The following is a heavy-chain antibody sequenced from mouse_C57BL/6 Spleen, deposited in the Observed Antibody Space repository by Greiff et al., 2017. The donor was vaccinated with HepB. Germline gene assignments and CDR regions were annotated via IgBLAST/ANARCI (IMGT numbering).Heavy chain of an antibody. CDR1: GYTFTDYY. D-gene: IGHD6-1*01. J-gene: IGHJ3*01. CDR2: IYPGSGNT. Sequence: QVHVKQSGAELVRPGASVKLSCKASGYTFTDYYINWVKQRPGQGLEWIARIYPGSGNTYYNEKFKGKATLTAEKSSSTAYMQLSSLTSVDSAVYFCARENGLAWFAYWGQGTLVTVSA. CDR3: ARENGLAWFAY. V-gene: IGHV1-76*01.